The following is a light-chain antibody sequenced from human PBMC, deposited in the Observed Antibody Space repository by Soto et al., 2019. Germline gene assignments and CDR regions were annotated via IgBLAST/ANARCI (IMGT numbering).Light chain of an antibody. CDR2: AAS. CDR3: QQSYSTPIT. Sequence: DIQMTQSPSSLSASVGDRVTITCRASQSISSYLNWYQQKPGKAPKLLIYAASSLQSGVPSRFSGSGSGTDFTLIISSLQPEDFATYYCQQSYSTPITLGQGTRMQIK. J-gene: IGKJ5*01. CDR1: QSISSY. V-gene: IGKV1-39*01.